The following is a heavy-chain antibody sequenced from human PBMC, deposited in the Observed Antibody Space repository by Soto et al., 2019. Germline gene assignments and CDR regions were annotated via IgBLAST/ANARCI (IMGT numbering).Heavy chain of an antibody. Sequence: WASVKVSCKASGYTFTGYYMHWVRQAPGQGLEWMGWINPNSGGTNYAQKFQGWVTMTRDTSISTAYMELSRLRSDDTAVYYCARVSRPYYDILTGYGDDYMDVTGKGTTVTVSS. CDR3: ARVSRPYYDILTGYGDDYMDV. CDR2: INPNSGGT. D-gene: IGHD3-9*01. J-gene: IGHJ6*03. CDR1: GYTFTGYY. V-gene: IGHV1-2*04.